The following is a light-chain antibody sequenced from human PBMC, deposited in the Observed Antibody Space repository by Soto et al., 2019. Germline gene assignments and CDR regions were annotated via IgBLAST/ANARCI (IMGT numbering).Light chain of an antibody. V-gene: IGKV1-12*01. Sequence: VHLSLSPSSMSASSGDRSTIICRASQDITKFLAWYRQTPGKAPKLLIRGASTLHSGVPSRFSGSGSGTNFSLTISSLQPEDFATYYCQQASGFPRTFGQGTKVDIK. CDR3: QQASGFPRT. CDR1: QDITKF. CDR2: GAS. J-gene: IGKJ1*01.